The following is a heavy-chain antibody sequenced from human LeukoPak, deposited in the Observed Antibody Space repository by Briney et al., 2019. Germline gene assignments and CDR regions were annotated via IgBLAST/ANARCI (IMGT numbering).Heavy chain of an antibody. CDR2: VSGSGGST. D-gene: IGHD5-18*01. V-gene: IGHV3-23*01. J-gene: IGHJ4*02. CDR3: AKGSSGYIYGDY. CDR1: GFTFSSYA. Sequence: GGSLRLSCAASGFTFSSYAVSWVRQAPGKGLEWVSAVSGSGGSTYYADSVKGRFSISRDISKNTLYLQMNSLRAEDTAIYYCAKGSSGYIYGDYWGQGTLVTVSS.